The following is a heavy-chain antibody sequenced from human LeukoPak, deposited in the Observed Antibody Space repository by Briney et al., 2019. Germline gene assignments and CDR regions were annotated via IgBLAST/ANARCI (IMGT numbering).Heavy chain of an antibody. CDR3: ARLTDDSSGYFFDY. J-gene: IGHJ4*02. CDR1: GYTFTSYG. Sequence: ASGKVSCKASGYTFTSYGISWVRQAPGQGLEGLGWISAYNGNTNYAQKLQGRDTMTTDTSTSTAYVELSRLRSDDTAVYYCARLTDDSSGYFFDYWGQGTLVTVSS. CDR2: ISAYNGNT. D-gene: IGHD3-22*01. V-gene: IGHV1-18*01.